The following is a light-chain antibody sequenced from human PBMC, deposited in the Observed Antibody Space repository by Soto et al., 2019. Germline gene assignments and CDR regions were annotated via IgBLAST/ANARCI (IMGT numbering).Light chain of an antibody. CDR1: RSVGDY. Sequence: EIVLAQSPATLSLSPGDRATLSFRASRSVGDYLAWYQQKPGKPPRLLIYDTFNSATGIPARFSGSGSGTDFTLTISSLEPEDFAVYYCQHRSDWPLTFGGGTKVEIK. V-gene: IGKV3-11*01. J-gene: IGKJ4*01. CDR2: DTF. CDR3: QHRSDWPLT.